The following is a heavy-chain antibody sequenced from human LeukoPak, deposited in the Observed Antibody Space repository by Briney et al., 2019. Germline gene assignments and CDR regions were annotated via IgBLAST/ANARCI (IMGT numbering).Heavy chain of an antibody. J-gene: IGHJ3*02. D-gene: IGHD3-10*01. Sequence: GGSLRLSCAASGFTLRSYSMNWVRQAPGKGLEWVSAISGSGGSTYYADSVKGRFTISRDNSKNTLYLQMNSLRVEDTAVYYCARESLLLWFGESNAFDIWGQGTMVTVSS. CDR2: ISGSGGST. V-gene: IGHV3-23*01. CDR3: ARESLLLWFGESNAFDI. CDR1: GFTLRSYS.